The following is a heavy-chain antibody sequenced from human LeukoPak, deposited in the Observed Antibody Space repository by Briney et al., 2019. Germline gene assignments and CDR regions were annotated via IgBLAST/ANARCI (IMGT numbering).Heavy chain of an antibody. CDR3: AKVDSSGSQPDY. CDR1: GFTFSSYG. V-gene: IGHV3-30*18. Sequence: QPGRSLRLSCAASGFTFSSYGMHWVRQAPGKGLEWVAVISYDGSNKYYADSVKGRFTISRDNSKNTLYLQMNSLRAEDTAVYYCAKVDSSGSQPDYWGQGTLVTVSS. J-gene: IGHJ4*02. D-gene: IGHD3-22*01. CDR2: ISYDGSNK.